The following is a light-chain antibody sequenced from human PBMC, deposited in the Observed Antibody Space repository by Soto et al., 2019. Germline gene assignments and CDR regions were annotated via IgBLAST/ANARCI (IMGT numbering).Light chain of an antibody. J-gene: IGLJ2*01. CDR1: SGHSSYA. CDR2: VEDSGRY. Sequence: QSVLTQSPSASASLGASVKLTCTLSSGHSSYAIAWHQQQPEKGPRYLMKVEDSGRYKKGSGVPDRFSGSSSGADRYLTISNLHSEDEADYYCETWDSSSQVFGGGTKPTVL. V-gene: IGLV4-60*03. CDR3: ETWDSSSQV.